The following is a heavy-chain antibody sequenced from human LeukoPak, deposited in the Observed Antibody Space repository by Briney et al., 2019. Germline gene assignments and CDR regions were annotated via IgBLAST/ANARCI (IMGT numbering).Heavy chain of an antibody. CDR3: AREPDSSSGYFDY. CDR1: GYTFTGYY. V-gene: IGHV1-2*02. Sequence: ASVKVSCKASGYTFTGYYMHWVRQAPGQGLEWMGWINPNSGGTNYAQKFQGRVTMTRDTSISTAYMELSRLRSDDTAVYYCAREPDSSSGYFDYWGQGILVTVSS. J-gene: IGHJ4*02. CDR2: INPNSGGT. D-gene: IGHD6-6*01.